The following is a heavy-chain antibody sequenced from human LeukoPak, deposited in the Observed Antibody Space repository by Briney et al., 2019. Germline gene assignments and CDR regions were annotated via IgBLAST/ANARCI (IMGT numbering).Heavy chain of an antibody. D-gene: IGHD5-18*01. CDR1: GYTFTSYD. J-gene: IGHJ4*02. CDR3: AKFKGIQLWLPGYYFDY. CDR2: MNPNSGNT. V-gene: IGHV1-8*01. Sequence: ASVTVSFKASGYTFTSYDINWVRQATGQGLEWMGWMNPNSGNTGYAQKFQGRVTMTRNTSISTAYMELSSLRSEDTAVYYCAKFKGIQLWLPGYYFDYWGQGTPVTVSS.